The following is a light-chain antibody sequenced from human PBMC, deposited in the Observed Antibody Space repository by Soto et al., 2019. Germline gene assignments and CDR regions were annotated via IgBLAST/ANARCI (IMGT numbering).Light chain of an antibody. J-gene: IGLJ2*01. Sequence: QSVLTQPPSVSAAPGQKVTISCSGSYSNIEANHVSWYRQRPGTAPKLLIYDNDKRPSGIPDRFSGSKSGTSATLAITGLQTGDEADYYCGTWDSSLSAGVFGGGTKLTVL. CDR2: DND. CDR3: GTWDSSLSAGV. V-gene: IGLV1-51*01. CDR1: YSNIEANH.